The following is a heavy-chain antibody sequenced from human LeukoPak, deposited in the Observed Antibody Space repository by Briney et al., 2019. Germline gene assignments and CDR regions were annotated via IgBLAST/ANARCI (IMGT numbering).Heavy chain of an antibody. CDR3: ARDLIVALNGGWFDP. V-gene: IGHV1-18*01. J-gene: IGHJ5*02. D-gene: IGHD2-15*01. CDR2: ICAYNGNT. Sequence: AAVKVSCKASGYTFTRYGIRLVRPAPGQGLEGMGWICAYNGNTNYAQKLQGRVTMTTDTSTSTAYLELRSPRSDDTAVYYCARDLIVALNGGWFDPWGQGTLVTVSS. CDR1: GYTFTRYG.